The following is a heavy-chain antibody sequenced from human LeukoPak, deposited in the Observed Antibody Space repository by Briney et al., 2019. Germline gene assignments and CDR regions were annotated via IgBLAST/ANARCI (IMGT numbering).Heavy chain of an antibody. V-gene: IGHV4-38-2*01. CDR3: ATIPIVVVPAAMGDYYYYYMDV. CDR2: IYHSGST. Sequence: KSSETLSLTCAVSGYSISSGYYWGWIRQPPGKGLEWIGSIYHSGSTYYNPPLKSRVTISVDTSKNQFSLKLSSVTAADTAVYYCATIPIVVVPAAMGDYYYYYMDVWGKGTTVTVSS. J-gene: IGHJ6*03. CDR1: GYSISSGYY. D-gene: IGHD2-2*01.